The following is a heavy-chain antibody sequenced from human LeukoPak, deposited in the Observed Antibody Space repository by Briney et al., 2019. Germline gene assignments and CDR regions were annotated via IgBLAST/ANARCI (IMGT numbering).Heavy chain of an antibody. J-gene: IGHJ4*02. CDR1: GFTFSSYS. Sequence: PGGSLRLSCAASGFTFSSYSMNWVRQAPGKGLEWVSSISSSSSYIYYADSVKGRFTISRDNAKNSLYLQMNSLGAEDTAVYYCARDHYPGGRITMVRGVIIYYFDYWGQGTLVTVSS. V-gene: IGHV3-21*01. CDR2: ISSSSSYI. D-gene: IGHD3-10*01. CDR3: ARDHYPGGRITMVRGVIIYYFDY.